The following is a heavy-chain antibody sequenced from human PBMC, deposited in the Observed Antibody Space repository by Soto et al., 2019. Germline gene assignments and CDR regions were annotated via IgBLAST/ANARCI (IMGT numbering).Heavy chain of an antibody. Sequence: SETLSLTCAVSGGSISSSNWWSWVRQPPGKGLEWIGEIYHSGSTNYNPSLKSRVTISVDKSKNQFSLKLSSVTAADTAVYYCARYSGSYLHYYYYGMDVWGQGTTVTVSS. CDR2: IYHSGST. J-gene: IGHJ6*02. D-gene: IGHD1-26*01. CDR1: GGSISSSNW. CDR3: ARYSGSYLHYYYYGMDV. V-gene: IGHV4-4*02.